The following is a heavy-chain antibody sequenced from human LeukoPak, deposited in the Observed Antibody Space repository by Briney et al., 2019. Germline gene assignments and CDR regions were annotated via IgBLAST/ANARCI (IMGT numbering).Heavy chain of an antibody. J-gene: IGHJ5*02. V-gene: IGHV4-30-4*01. Sequence: SETLSLTCTVSGDSISSSDSYWSWIRQPPGKGLEWIGFIYHSGNAYYNPSLKSRVTISVDTSKNQFSLKLSSVTAADTAVYYCASCRAHWFDPWAREPWSPSPQ. CDR3: ASCRAHWFDP. CDR1: GDSISSSDSY. CDR2: IYHSGNA.